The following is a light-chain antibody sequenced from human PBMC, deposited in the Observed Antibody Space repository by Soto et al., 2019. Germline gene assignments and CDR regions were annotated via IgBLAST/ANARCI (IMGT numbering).Light chain of an antibody. V-gene: IGLV2-14*02. CDR1: SSDVGSYNL. Sequence: SALTQPASVSGSPGQSITISCTGTSSDVGSYNLVSWYQQHPGKAPKLVIHEVSKRPSGVSDRFSGSKSGNTASLTVSGLQAEDEADYYCSSYAGGNIPYVFGTGTKVTVL. CDR3: SSYAGGNIPYV. J-gene: IGLJ1*01. CDR2: EVS.